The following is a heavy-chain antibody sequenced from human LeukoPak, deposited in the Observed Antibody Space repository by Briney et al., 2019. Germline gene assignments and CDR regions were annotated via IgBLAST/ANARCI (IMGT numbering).Heavy chain of an antibody. CDR3: ARPTGYSPRYYGMDV. V-gene: IGHV3-23*01. CDR2: ISGSGGVT. Sequence: GGSLRLSCGASVFTFDNFVMSWVHEAPRKGVECVSGISGSGGVTYVADSVKGRFTISRDSSKNTLYLQMNSLRADDTAVYYCARPTGYSPRYYGMDVWGQGTTVTVSS. CDR1: VFTFDNFV. J-gene: IGHJ6*02. D-gene: IGHD5-18*01.